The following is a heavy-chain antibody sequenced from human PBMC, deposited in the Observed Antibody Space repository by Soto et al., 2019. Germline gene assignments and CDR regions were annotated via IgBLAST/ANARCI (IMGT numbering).Heavy chain of an antibody. V-gene: IGHV3-66*01. CDR2: IYSGGST. J-gene: IGHJ3*02. CDR3: ARADYYYGSKYAFDI. D-gene: IGHD3-10*01. Sequence: GVQRLSCAASGCTCGTYVVSWVLQAPGKGLEWVSVIYSGGSTYYADSVKGRFTISRDNSKNTLYLQMNSLRAEDTAVYYCARADYYYGSKYAFDIWGQGTMVTVSS. CDR1: GCTCGTYV.